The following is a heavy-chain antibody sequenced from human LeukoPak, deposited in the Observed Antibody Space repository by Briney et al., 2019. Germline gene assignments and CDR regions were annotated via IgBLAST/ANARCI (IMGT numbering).Heavy chain of an antibody. V-gene: IGHV3-48*01. CDR2: ISSSSSTI. CDR1: GFTFSSYS. Sequence: GGSLRLSCAASGFTFSSYSMNWVRQAPGKGREGGSYISSSSSTIYYADSVKGRFTISRDNAKNSLYLQMNSLRAEDTAVYYCASRSYNWTARGVDYWGQGTLVTVSS. D-gene: IGHD1-1*01. J-gene: IGHJ4*02. CDR3: ASRSYNWTARGVDY.